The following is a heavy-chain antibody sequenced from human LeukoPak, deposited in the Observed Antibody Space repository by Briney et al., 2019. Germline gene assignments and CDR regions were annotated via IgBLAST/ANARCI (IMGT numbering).Heavy chain of an antibody. CDR3: ARDSYYDSSGAFDF. CDR1: GYTFTDPY. D-gene: IGHD3-22*01. CDR2: INPNSGDT. V-gene: IGHV1-2*02. J-gene: IGHJ4*02. Sequence: ASVKVSCKASGYTFTDPYIHWVRRAPGQGLEWMGWINPNSGDTNYAQKFQGRVTMTRDTSITTAYMELSRLRSDDTAVYYCARDSYYDSSGAFDFWGQGTLVTVSS.